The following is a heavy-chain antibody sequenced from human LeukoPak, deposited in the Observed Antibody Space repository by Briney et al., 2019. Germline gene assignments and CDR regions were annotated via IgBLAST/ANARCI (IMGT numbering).Heavy chain of an antibody. CDR2: ISGPGRTT. J-gene: IGHJ4*02. CDR3: AKDDAWLRFGE. D-gene: IGHD3-10*01. Sequence: GGSLRLSCAASGFTFNSYVMSWVRQAPGKGLEWVSGISGPGRTTYYADSVKGRFTISRDNSKNTLYLEVISLTAEDTAVYYCAKDDAWLRFGEWSQGTLVTVSS. CDR1: GFTFNSYV. V-gene: IGHV3-23*01.